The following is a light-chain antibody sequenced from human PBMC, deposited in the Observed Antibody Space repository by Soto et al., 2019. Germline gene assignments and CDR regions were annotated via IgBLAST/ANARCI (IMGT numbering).Light chain of an antibody. J-gene: IGKJ1*01. CDR2: DAS. Sequence: EIVMTQSPATLSVSPGERATLSCRASQSVSSNLAWYQQKPGQAPSLLIYDASTSAAGIPARFSGGGSRTEFTLTINSLQSEDVAVYFCQQYNDRPPWTFGQGTNVEI. CDR1: QSVSSN. CDR3: QQYNDRPPWT. V-gene: IGKV3-15*01.